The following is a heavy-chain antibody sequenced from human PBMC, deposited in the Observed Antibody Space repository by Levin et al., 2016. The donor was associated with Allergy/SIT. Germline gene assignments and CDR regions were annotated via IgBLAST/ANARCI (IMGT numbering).Heavy chain of an antibody. Sequence: WIRQPPGKALEWLAHIFSNDEKSYSTSLKSRLTISKDTSKSQVVLTMTNMDPVDTATYYCARIELHGYYYYMDVWGKGTTVTVSS. CDR3: ARIELHGYYYYMDV. CDR2: IFSNDEK. V-gene: IGHV2-26*01. J-gene: IGHJ6*03. D-gene: IGHD1-7*01.